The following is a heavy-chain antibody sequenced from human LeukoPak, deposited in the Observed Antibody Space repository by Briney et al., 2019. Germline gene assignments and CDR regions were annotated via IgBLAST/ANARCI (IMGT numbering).Heavy chain of an antibody. CDR1: GGSISRYY. CDR2: IYYSGST. D-gene: IGHD6-19*01. CDR3: ARRDFSGWNYFDY. J-gene: IGHJ4*02. V-gene: IGHV4-59*01. Sequence: SETLSLTCTVSGGSISRYYWSWIRQPPGKGLEWIGYIYYSGSTKYNPSLESRVTISVDTSKNQFSLKLSSVTAADTAVYYCARRDFSGWNYFDYWGQGTLVTVSS.